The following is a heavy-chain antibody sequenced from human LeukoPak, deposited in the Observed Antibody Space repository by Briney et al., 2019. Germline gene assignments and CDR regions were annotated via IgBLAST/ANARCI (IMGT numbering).Heavy chain of an antibody. V-gene: IGHV3-43*02. Sequence: PGGSLRLSCAASGFTFDEHAMHWVRQAPGKGLEWVSLISGYGDSADYADSVKGRFTISRDNSKSSLHLHINNLRTEDTAFYYCAKDSAPMTTVKTTFDYWGQGTSVTVSS. CDR1: GFTFDEHA. CDR3: AKDSAPMTTVKTTFDY. D-gene: IGHD4-17*01. CDR2: ISGYGDSA. J-gene: IGHJ4*02.